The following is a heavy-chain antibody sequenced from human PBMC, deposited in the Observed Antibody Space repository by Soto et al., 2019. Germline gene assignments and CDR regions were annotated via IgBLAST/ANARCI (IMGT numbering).Heavy chain of an antibody. J-gene: IGHJ5*02. CDR2: ISTYNGNT. Sequence: QVQLVQSGAEVEKPGASVKVSCKASGYTFTSYAISWVRQAPGQGLEWMGRISTYNGNTNYAQKLQGRVTLTTDTSTSTAYMGLRSLRSDDTAVYYCARDAGTDWFDPWGQGTLVTVSS. CDR1: GYTFTSYA. CDR3: ARDAGTDWFDP. V-gene: IGHV1-18*01. D-gene: IGHD6-13*01.